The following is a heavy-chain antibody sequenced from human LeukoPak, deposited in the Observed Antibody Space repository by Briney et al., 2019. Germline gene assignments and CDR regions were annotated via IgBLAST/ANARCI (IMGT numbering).Heavy chain of an antibody. CDR3: ARSDIVATTITGGFDY. V-gene: IGHV4-30-4*08. Sequence: SETLSLTCTVSGGSISNGDYYWSWIRQPPGKGLEWIGYIYYSGSTYYNPSLKSRVTISVDTSKNQFSLKLSSVTAADTAVYYCARSDIVATTITGGFDYWGQGTLVTVSS. D-gene: IGHD5-12*01. J-gene: IGHJ4*02. CDR2: IYYSGST. CDR1: GGSISNGDYY.